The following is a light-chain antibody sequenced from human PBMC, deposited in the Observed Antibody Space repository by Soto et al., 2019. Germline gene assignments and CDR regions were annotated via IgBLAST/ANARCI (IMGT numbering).Light chain of an antibody. CDR2: ETS. V-gene: IGKV3-20*01. CDR3: QQSYSTPPT. Sequence: EIVLTQSPGTLSLSPGERATLSCRASQSVSSGYLAWFQQKPGQPPRVLIYETSSRATGIPDRFSGSGSGTDFTLTISSVQPDDFAIYFCQQSYSTPPTFGQGTTLEIK. J-gene: IGKJ2*01. CDR1: QSVSSGY.